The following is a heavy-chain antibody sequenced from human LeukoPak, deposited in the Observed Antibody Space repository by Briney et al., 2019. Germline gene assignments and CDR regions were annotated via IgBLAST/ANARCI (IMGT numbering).Heavy chain of an antibody. D-gene: IGHD1-7*01. V-gene: IGHV1-2*02. J-gene: IGHJ4*02. CDR2: ISPTSGDT. Sequence: ASVKVSCKTSGYTFTGYYMHWVRQAPGQGLEWMGWISPTSGDTRYAQIFQGRVAMTRDTSISTAYMELSRLRSDDTAVYFCVRDGLNWNYDYWGQGTLVAVSS. CDR1: GYTFTGYY. CDR3: VRDGLNWNYDY.